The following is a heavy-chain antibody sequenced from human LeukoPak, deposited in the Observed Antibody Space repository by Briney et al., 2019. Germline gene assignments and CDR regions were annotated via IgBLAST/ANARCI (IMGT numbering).Heavy chain of an antibody. V-gene: IGHV3-7*03. Sequence: PGGSLRLSCAASLFTFSTYWMSWVRQAPGKGPEWVANINQDGSERYLVDSVKGRFTISRDNAKNSLYLQMNSLRAEDTAVYYCARVVAARSFYFDYWGQGTLVTASS. D-gene: IGHD2-15*01. J-gene: IGHJ4*02. CDR1: LFTFSTYW. CDR3: ARVVAARSFYFDY. CDR2: INQDGSER.